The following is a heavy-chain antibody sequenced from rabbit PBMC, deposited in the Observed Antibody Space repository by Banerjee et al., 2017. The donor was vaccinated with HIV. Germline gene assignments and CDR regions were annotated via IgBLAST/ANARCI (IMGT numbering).Heavy chain of an antibody. CDR2: IYSSNGDK. CDR1: GSDISSNA. Sequence: QEQLEESGGGLVKPEGSLTLTCKASGSDISSNAMCWVRQAPGKGLELIACIYSSNGDKWYASWVNGRFTISKASWTTVTLQMTSLTAADTATYFCARDLAGVIGWNFNLWGPGTLVTVS. J-gene: IGHJ4*01. V-gene: IGHV1S47*01. D-gene: IGHD4-1*01. CDR3: ARDLAGVIGWNFNL.